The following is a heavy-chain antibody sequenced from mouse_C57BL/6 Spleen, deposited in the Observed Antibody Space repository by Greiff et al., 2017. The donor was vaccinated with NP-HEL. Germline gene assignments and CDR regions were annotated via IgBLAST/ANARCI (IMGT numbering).Heavy chain of an antibody. CDR3: ASITTVVAGDYYAMDY. D-gene: IGHD1-1*01. CDR2: IYPGDGDT. CDR1: GYAFSSYW. V-gene: IGHV1-80*01. J-gene: IGHJ4*01. Sequence: QVQLKQSGAELVKPGASVKISCKASGYAFSSYWMNWVKQRPGKGLEWIGQIYPGDGDTNYNGKFKGKATLTADKSSSTAYMQLSSLTSDDSAVYFCASITTVVAGDYYAMDYWGQGTSVTVSS.